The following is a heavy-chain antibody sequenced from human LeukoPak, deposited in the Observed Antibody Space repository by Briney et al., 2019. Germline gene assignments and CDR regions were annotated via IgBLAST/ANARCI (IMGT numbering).Heavy chain of an antibody. CDR2: IYSGGST. D-gene: IGHD2-21*02. CDR3: ARGDCGGDCYPRYYGMDV. CDR1: GFTLSSNY. J-gene: IGHJ6*02. Sequence: GGSLRLSCAASGFTLSSNYMSWVRQAPGKGLEGVSVIYSGGSTYYADSVKGRFTISRDNAKNTLYLQMNSLRAEDTAVYYCARGDCGGDCYPRYYGMDVWGQGTTVTVSS. V-gene: IGHV3-53*01.